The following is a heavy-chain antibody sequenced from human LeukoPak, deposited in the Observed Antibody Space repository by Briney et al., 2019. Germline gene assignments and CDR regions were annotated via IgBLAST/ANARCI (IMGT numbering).Heavy chain of an antibody. CDR2: IYTSGST. Sequence: SETLSLTFTVSSGSISNYDWSWIRQPAGKGLEWIGRIYTSGSTNYNPSLKSRVTMSVDTSKKQFSLKLSSVTAADTAVYYCAKDRSIGTYYTFDHWGQGTLVTVSS. V-gene: IGHV4-4*07. CDR3: AKDRSIGTYYTFDH. CDR1: SGSISNYD. D-gene: IGHD1-26*01. J-gene: IGHJ4*02.